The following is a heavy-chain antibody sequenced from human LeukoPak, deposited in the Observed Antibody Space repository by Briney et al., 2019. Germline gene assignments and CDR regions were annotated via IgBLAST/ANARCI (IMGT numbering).Heavy chain of an antibody. J-gene: IGHJ4*02. V-gene: IGHV1-46*01. D-gene: IGHD6-13*01. CDR2: INPSGGST. CDR3: ARDKVTDSSSWYVEGLDY. Sequence: VASVKVSCKASGYTFTSYYMHWVRQAPGQGLEWMGIINPSGGSTSYAQKFQGRVTMTRDMSTSTVYMELSSLRSEDTAVYYCARDKVTDSSSWYVEGLDYWGQGTLVTVSS. CDR1: GYTFTSYY.